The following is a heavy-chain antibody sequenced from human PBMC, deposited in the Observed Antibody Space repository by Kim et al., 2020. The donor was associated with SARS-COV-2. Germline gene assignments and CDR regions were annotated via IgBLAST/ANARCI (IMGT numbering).Heavy chain of an antibody. V-gene: IGHV3-23*01. CDR3: ARHLYVTPMTGCWFFEL. CDR2: ICGSGGCK. Sequence: GGSLRLSCAASGFTFRDYAMSWIRQAPGKGLEWVSGICGSGGCKYYADSVKGRFTISRDDAENNLYLQMYNLRAEDTAVYYCARHLYVTPMTGCWFFELWGRGTLVTV. CDR1: GFTFRDYA. D-gene: IGHD3-10*02. J-gene: IGHJ2*01.